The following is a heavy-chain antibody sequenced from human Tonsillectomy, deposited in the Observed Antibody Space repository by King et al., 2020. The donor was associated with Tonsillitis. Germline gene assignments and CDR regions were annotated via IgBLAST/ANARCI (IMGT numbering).Heavy chain of an antibody. J-gene: IGHJ4*02. Sequence: VQLVESGGGLVQPGGSLKLSCVDSGFIFRDSAIHWVRQASGKGLEWVAYIRARPKNYATAYAASVQGRFTISRDDSKSTAYLQLNSLRAEDTAVYYCTRHIEFDHTGCWGQGTLVTVSS. D-gene: IGHD3-9*01. CDR1: GFIFRDSA. CDR2: IRARPKNYAT. CDR3: TRHIEFDHTGC. V-gene: IGHV3-73*02.